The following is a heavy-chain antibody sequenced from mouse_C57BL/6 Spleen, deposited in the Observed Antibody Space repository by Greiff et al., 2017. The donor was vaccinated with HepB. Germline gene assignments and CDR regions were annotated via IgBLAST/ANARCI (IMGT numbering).Heavy chain of an antibody. Sequence: SKLQQSGPELVKPGASVKISCKASGYSFTDYNMNWVKQSNGKSLEWIGVINPNYGTTSYNQKFKGKATLTVDQSSSTAYMQLNSLTSEDSAVYYCARKGFRDWYFDVWGTGTTVTVSS. CDR1: GYSFTDYN. J-gene: IGHJ1*03. D-gene: IGHD3-3*01. CDR3: ARKGFRDWYFDV. V-gene: IGHV1-39*01. CDR2: INPNYGTT.